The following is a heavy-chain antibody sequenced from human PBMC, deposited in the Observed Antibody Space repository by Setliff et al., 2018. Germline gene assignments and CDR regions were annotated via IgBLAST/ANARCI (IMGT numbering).Heavy chain of an antibody. J-gene: IGHJ6*02. D-gene: IGHD5-18*01. CDR2: IYHNGNT. CDR3: VRDRTAYSYGLDV. CDR1: GLSLSSTTYF. V-gene: IGHV4-61*01. Sequence: SSETLSLTCTVSGLSLSSTTYFWSWIRQPPGKGLEWIGYIYHNGNTNFNPSLRSRVNMSVDTSKNQFALNLRSVTAADTAVYYCVRDRTAYSYGLDVWGQGTTVTVSS.